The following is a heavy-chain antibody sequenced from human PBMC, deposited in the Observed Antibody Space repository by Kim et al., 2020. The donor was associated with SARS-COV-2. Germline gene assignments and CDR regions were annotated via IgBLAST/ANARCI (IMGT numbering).Heavy chain of an antibody. D-gene: IGHD5-12*01. V-gene: IGHV3-7*01. CDR1: GFTFSSNW. CDR3: SRASKRVDIFY. Sequence: GGSLRLSCAASGFTFSSNWMNWVRQAPGKGLEFVATIKPDGSEQYYVDSVKGRFTISRDNAKNSLFLQMNSLTAEDTAVYYCSRASKRVDIFYWGQGTLVTVSS. J-gene: IGHJ4*02. CDR2: IKPDGSEQ.